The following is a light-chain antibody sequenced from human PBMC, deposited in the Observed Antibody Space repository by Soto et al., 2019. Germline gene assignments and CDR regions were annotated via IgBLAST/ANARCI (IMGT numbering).Light chain of an antibody. CDR1: SSGIGGYNY. V-gene: IGLV2-14*03. J-gene: IGLJ1*01. Sequence: SVLTQPASVSGSPGQSITISCTGTSSGIGGYNYVAWYQQHLGKAPKLIIYDVAVRPSGVSNRFSGSKSGNTASLAISGLQAEDEAHYYCSSYTGASALYVFGTGTKVTVL. CDR3: SSYTGASALYV. CDR2: DVA.